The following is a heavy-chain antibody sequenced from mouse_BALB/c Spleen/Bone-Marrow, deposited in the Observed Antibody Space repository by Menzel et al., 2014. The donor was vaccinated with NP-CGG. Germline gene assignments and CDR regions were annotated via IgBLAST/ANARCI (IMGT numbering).Heavy chain of an antibody. J-gene: IGHJ3*01. CDR1: GYTFTDYH. CDR3: ARRQEDYYAWFAY. Sequence: EVKLVESGPEPVKPGASVMMSCKASGYTFTDYHMKWVKQSHGKSLEWIGEINPNNGDTFYNQKYKGKATLTVDKSSSTAYMQLNSLTSEDSAVYYCARRQEDYYAWFAYWGQGTLVTVSA. D-gene: IGHD1-1*01. V-gene: IGHV1-18*01. CDR2: INPNNGDT.